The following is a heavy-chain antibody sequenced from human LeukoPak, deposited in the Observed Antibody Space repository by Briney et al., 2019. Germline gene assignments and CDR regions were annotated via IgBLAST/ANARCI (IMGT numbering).Heavy chain of an antibody. CDR3: AKDPRGAPRDY. J-gene: IGHJ4*02. CDR2: ISGGGVST. CDR1: GFTFSSYA. V-gene: IGHV3-23*01. Sequence: GGSLRLSCAASGFTFSSYAMNWVRQAPGKGLEWVSLISGGGVSTYYADSVKGRFTISRDNSKNTLYLQMNSLRAEDTAVYYCAKDPRGAPRDYWGQGTLVTVSS.